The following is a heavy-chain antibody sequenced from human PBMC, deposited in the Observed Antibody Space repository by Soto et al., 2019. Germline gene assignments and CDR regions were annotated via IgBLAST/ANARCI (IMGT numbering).Heavy chain of an antibody. Sequence: QVQLVQSGAEVKKPGSSGKFSCKASGDTFTPNSLNWVRQAPGQGLEWMGGIIPVVGTTKYAQKYQDRVTITGDKSTNTAYMELSSLRSDDTAVYYCARGLLYATTYFDYWGQGTPVTVSS. CDR1: GDTFTPNS. D-gene: IGHD2-8*01. J-gene: IGHJ4*02. CDR3: ARGLLYATTYFDY. CDR2: IIPVVGTT. V-gene: IGHV1-69*06.